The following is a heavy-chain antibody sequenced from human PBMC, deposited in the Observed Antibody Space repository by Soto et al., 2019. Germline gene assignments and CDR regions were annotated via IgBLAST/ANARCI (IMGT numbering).Heavy chain of an antibody. J-gene: IGHJ4*02. Sequence: SETRSRTCPVSGVSIISSSYYWGWIRQPPGKGLEWIGSIYYSGSTYYNPSLKSRVTISVDTSKNQFSLKLSSVTAADTAVYYCARHGGYGTLFDYWGQGTLVTVSS. CDR1: GVSIISSSYY. CDR3: ARHGGYGTLFDY. CDR2: IYYSGST. V-gene: IGHV4-39*01. D-gene: IGHD5-12*01.